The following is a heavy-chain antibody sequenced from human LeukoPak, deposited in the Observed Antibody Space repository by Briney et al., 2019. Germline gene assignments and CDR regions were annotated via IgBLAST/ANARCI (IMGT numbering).Heavy chain of an antibody. V-gene: IGHV3-21*01. CDR3: ARDLWDAVTTTYFDY. D-gene: IGHD4-17*01. CDR1: GFTFISYS. J-gene: IGHJ4*02. Sequence: GWSLRLSCAASGFTFISYSMNWVRQAPGKGLEWVSSISSSSSYIYYADSVKGRFTISRANAKNSLYLQMNSLRAEDTAVYYCARDLWDAVTTTYFDYWGQGTLVTVSS. CDR2: ISSSSSYI.